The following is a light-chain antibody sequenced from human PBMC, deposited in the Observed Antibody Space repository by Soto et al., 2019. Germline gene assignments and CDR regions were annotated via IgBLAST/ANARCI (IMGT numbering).Light chain of an antibody. Sequence: QSVLTQPPSASGSPGQSVTISCTGTSSDVGAYNYVSWYQQHPGKAPKLMIYDVSKRPSGVPYRFSGSKSGNAASLTVSGLHGEDEADYYCSSYAGSSWVFGGGTKLTVL. CDR3: SSYAGSSWV. V-gene: IGLV2-8*01. J-gene: IGLJ3*02. CDR2: DVS. CDR1: SSDVGAYNY.